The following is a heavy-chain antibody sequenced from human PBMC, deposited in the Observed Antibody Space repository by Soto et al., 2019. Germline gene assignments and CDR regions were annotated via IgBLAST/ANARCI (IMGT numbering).Heavy chain of an antibody. V-gene: IGHV1-18*01. CDR3: ATRIQWEQVLGFDY. J-gene: IGHJ4*02. CDR1: GYTFTSYA. CDR2: ISAYNGNT. Sequence: ASVKVSCKASGYTFTSYAISWVRQAPGQGLEWMGWISAYNGNTNYAQKLQGRVTMTTDTSTDTAYMELSSLRSEDTAVYYCATRIQWEQVLGFDYWGQGTLVTVSS. D-gene: IGHD1-26*01.